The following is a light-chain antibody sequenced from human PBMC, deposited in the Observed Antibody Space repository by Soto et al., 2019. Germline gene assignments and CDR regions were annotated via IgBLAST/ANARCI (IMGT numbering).Light chain of an antibody. V-gene: IGKV3-20*01. J-gene: IGKJ1*01. CDR1: QSVISSS. CDR3: HHYGNSPQT. Sequence: EIVLTQSPGTLSLSPGERATLSCRASQSVISSSLAWYQQKPGQAPRLLIYDASSRATGIPDRFSGSGSGTDFTLTISRLEPEDFAVYYCHHYGNSPQTFGQGTRVEI. CDR2: DAS.